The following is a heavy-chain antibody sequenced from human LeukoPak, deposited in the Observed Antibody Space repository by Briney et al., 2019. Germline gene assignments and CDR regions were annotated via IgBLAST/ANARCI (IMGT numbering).Heavy chain of an antibody. CDR1: GFTFSSYA. Sequence: GGSLRLSCAPSGFTFSSYAMSWVRQAPGKGLEWVSAISGSGGSTYYADSVKGRFTISRDNSKNTLYLQLNSLRAEDTAVYYCAKKSGIAAAGDSDYWGQGTLVTVSS. CDR2: ISGSGGST. J-gene: IGHJ4*02. D-gene: IGHD6-13*01. V-gene: IGHV3-23*01. CDR3: AKKSGIAAAGDSDY.